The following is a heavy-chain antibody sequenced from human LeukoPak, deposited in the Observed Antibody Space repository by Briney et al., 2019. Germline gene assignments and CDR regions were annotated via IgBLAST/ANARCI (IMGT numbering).Heavy chain of an antibody. J-gene: IGHJ4*02. V-gene: IGHV4-34*01. Sequence: PSETLSLTCAVYGGSFSGYYWSWIRQPPGKGLEWIGEINHSGSTNYNPSLKSRVTISVDTSKNQFSLKLNSVTAADTAVYYCARGRWHPSVRVDYWGQGTLVTVSS. CDR2: INHSGST. CDR3: ARGRWHPSVRVDY. D-gene: IGHD6-13*01. CDR1: GGSFSGYY.